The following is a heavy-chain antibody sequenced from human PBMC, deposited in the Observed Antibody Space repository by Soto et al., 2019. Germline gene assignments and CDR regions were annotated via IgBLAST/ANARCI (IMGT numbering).Heavy chain of an antibody. Sequence: GGSLRLSCTASGFTFSNYGMHWVRQAPGKGLKWVAVTSYDGSNKYYADSVKGRFTISRDNSKNTLYLQMNSLRAEDTAVYYCARGRDYLGGDFDYWGQGTLVTVSS. D-gene: IGHD3-16*01. CDR2: TSYDGSNK. J-gene: IGHJ4*02. V-gene: IGHV3-30-3*01. CDR1: GFTFSNYG. CDR3: ARGRDYLGGDFDY.